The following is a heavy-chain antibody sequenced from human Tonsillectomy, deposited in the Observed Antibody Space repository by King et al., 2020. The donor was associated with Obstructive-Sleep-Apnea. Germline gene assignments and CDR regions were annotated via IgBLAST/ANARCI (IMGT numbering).Heavy chain of an antibody. J-gene: IGHJ4*02. CDR2: ISYDGSNK. D-gene: IGHD6-19*01. CDR3: ARDTSLFDSSGCSDY. V-gene: IGHV3-30*04. Sequence: VQLVESGGGVVQPGRSLRLSCAASGFTFSSYAMHWVRQAPGKGLEWVAVISYDGSNKYYADSVKGRFTISRDNSKNTLYLQMNSLRAEDTAVYYCARDTSLFDSSGCSDYWGQGTLVTVSS. CDR1: GFTFSSYA.